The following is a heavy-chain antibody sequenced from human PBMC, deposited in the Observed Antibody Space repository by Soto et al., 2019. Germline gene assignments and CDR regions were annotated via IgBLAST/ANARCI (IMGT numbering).Heavy chain of an antibody. CDR2: ISSDGSST. V-gene: IGHV3-74*01. J-gene: IGHJ4*02. CDR1: GFTFSNYW. CDR3: ARAPLGYSSGWVDS. D-gene: IGHD6-19*01. Sequence: GGSLRLSCAASGFTFSNYWMHWVRQAPGKGLVWVSRISSDGSSTSYGDSVKGRFTISRDNAKNTLYLQMNSLRAEDTAVYYCARAPLGYSSGWVDSWGQGTLVTVSS.